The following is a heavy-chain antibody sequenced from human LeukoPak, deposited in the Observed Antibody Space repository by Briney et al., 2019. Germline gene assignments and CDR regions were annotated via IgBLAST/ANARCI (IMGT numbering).Heavy chain of an antibody. D-gene: IGHD3-22*01. V-gene: IGHV4-38-2*02. J-gene: IGHJ3*02. Sequence: SETLSLTCTVSGYSISSGYYWGWIRQPPGKGLEWIGSIYHSGSTYYNPSLKSRVTISVDTSKNQFSLKLSSVTAADTAVCYCARPLYYYDSSGRNDAFDIWGRGTMVTVSS. CDR2: IYHSGST. CDR1: GYSISSGYY. CDR3: ARPLYYYDSSGRNDAFDI.